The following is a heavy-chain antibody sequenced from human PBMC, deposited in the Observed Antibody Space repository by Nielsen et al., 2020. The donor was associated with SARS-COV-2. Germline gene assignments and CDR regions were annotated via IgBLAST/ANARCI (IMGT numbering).Heavy chain of an antibody. CDR3: ARLPPNYGDYILNWFDP. CDR2: TYYRSKWYN. D-gene: IGHD4-17*01. Sequence: WIRQSPSRGLEWLGRTYYRSKWYNDYAVSVKSRITINPDTSKNQFSLKLSSVTAADTAVYYCARLPPNYGDYILNWFDPWGQGTLVTVSS. J-gene: IGHJ5*02. V-gene: IGHV6-1*01.